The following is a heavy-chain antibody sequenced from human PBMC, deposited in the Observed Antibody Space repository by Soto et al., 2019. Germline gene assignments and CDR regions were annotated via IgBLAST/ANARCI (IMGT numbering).Heavy chain of an antibody. CDR3: ARDVRRKLDFDY. CDR1: GYTFTGYY. D-gene: IGHD1-1*01. J-gene: IGHJ4*02. Sequence: ASVKVSCKASGYTFTGYYMHWVRQAPGQGLEWMGWINPNSGGTNYAQKFQGWVTMTRDTSISTAYMELSRLRYDDAAVYYCARDVRRKLDFDYWGQGTLVTVSS. CDR2: INPNSGGT. V-gene: IGHV1-2*04.